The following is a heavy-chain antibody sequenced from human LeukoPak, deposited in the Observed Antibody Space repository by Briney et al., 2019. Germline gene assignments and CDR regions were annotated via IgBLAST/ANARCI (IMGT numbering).Heavy chain of an antibody. CDR2: INPNSGGT. Sequence: GASVKVSCKASGYTFTGYYMHWVRQAPGQGLEWKGWINPNSGGTNYAQKFQGRVTMTRDTSISTAYMELSRLRSDDTAVYYCARDPNPPYDFWSGYPTNYFDYWAREPWSPSPQ. CDR3: ARDPNPPYDFWSGYPTNYFDY. V-gene: IGHV1-2*02. CDR1: GYTFTGYY. J-gene: IGHJ4*02. D-gene: IGHD3-3*01.